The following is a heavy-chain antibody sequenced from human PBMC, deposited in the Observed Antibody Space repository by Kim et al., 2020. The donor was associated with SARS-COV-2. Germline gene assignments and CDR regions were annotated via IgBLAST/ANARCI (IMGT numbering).Heavy chain of an antibody. V-gene: IGHV3-73*01. CDR1: GFTFSGSA. CDR2: IRSKANSYAT. Sequence: GGSLRLSCAASGFTFSGSAMHWVRQASGKGLEWVGRIRSKANSYATAYAASVKGRFTISRDDSKNTAYLQMNSLKTEDTAVYYCTRHYDSSEQTGAFDIWGQGTMVTVSS. D-gene: IGHD3-22*01. CDR3: TRHYDSSEQTGAFDI. J-gene: IGHJ3*02.